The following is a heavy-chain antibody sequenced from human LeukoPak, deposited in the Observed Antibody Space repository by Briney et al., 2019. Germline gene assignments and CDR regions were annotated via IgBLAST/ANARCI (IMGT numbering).Heavy chain of an antibody. J-gene: IGHJ4*02. CDR3: AKGVKGMYSSGWYDY. CDR2: ISGSGGST. Sequence: PGGSLRLSCAASGFTFSSYAMSWVRQAPGKGLEWVSAISGSGGSTYYADSVKGRFTISRDNSKNTLYLQMSSLRAEDTAVYYCAKGVKGMYSSGWYDYWGQGTLVTVSS. D-gene: IGHD6-19*01. V-gene: IGHV3-23*01. CDR1: GFTFSSYA.